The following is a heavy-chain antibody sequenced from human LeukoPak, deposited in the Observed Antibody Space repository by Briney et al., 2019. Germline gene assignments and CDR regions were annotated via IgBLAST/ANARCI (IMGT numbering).Heavy chain of an antibody. D-gene: IGHD6-6*01. CDR1: GGSISSGSYF. V-gene: IGHV4-61*02. CDR3: ARGTAARPQYYFDY. CDR2: IYTSGST. Sequence: SETLSLTCTVSGGSISSGSYFWSWIRQPAGKGLEWIVRIYTSGSTNYNPSLKSRVTISVDTSKNQFSLKLSSVTAADTAVYYCARGTAARPQYYFDYWGQGTLVTVSS. J-gene: IGHJ4*02.